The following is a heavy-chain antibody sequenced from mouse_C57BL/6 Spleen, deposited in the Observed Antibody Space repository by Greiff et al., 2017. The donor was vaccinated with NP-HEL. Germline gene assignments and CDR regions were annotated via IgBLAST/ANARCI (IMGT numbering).Heavy chain of an antibody. J-gene: IGHJ2*01. D-gene: IGHD1-1*01. Sequence: QVQLQQPGAELVMPGASVKLSCKASGYTFTSYWMHWVKQRPGQGLEWIGEIDPSDSYTNYNQKFKGKSTLTVDKSSSTAYMQLSSLTSEDSAVYYCARGGYYGSSSGYFDYWGQGTTLTVSS. CDR2: IDPSDSYT. CDR1: GYTFTSYW. V-gene: IGHV1-69*01. CDR3: ARGGYYGSSSGYFDY.